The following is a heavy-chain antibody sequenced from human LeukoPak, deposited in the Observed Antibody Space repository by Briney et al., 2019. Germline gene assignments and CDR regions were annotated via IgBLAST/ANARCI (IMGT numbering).Heavy chain of an antibody. D-gene: IGHD3-9*01. CDR1: GYTFTSYG. CDR3: VRDSYDILTGAHFDY. Sequence: ASVKVSCKASGYTFTSYGISWVRQAPGQGLEWMGWISAYNGNTNYAQKLQGRVTMTTDTSTSTAYMELRSLRSDDTAVYYCVRDSYDILTGAHFDYWGQGTLVTVSS. CDR2: ISAYNGNT. V-gene: IGHV1-18*01. J-gene: IGHJ4*02.